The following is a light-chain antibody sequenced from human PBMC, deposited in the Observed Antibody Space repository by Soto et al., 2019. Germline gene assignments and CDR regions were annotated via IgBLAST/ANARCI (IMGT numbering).Light chain of an antibody. CDR3: SSYTSSISYTSSSTRYV. Sequence: QSALTQPASVSGSPGQSITISCTGTSSDVGGYNYVSWYQQHPGKAPKLIIYDVSNRPSGVSNRFSGSKSGNKASLTISGLQAEDEADYYCSSYTSSISYTSSSTRYVFGTGTKVTVL. CDR1: SSDVGGYNY. J-gene: IGLJ1*01. V-gene: IGLV2-14*01. CDR2: DVS.